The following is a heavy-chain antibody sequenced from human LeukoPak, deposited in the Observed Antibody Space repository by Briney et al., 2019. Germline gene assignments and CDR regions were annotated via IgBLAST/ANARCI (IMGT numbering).Heavy chain of an antibody. CDR2: INHSGST. D-gene: IGHD4-17*01. Sequence: PSETLSLTCAVYGGSFSGYYWSWIRQPPGKGLEWIGEINHSGSTNYNPSLKSRVTISVDTSKNQFSLKLSSVTAADTAVYYCASGTTVTNSGYWGQGTLVTVSS. CDR1: GGSFSGYY. J-gene: IGHJ4*02. V-gene: IGHV4-34*01. CDR3: ASGTTVTNSGY.